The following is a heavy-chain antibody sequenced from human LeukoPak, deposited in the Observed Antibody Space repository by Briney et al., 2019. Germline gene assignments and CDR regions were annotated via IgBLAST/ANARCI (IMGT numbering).Heavy chain of an antibody. CDR3: ASADVNNWFDP. V-gene: IGHV4-59*01. J-gene: IGHJ5*02. CDR1: GGSINSYY. Sequence: PSETLSLTCTVSGGSINSYYWSWIRHPPGKGLEWIGYIYYSGSTNYNPSLKSRVTISVDTSKNQFSLKLSSVTAADTAVYYCASADVNNWFDPWGQGTLVTVSS. CDR2: IYYSGST.